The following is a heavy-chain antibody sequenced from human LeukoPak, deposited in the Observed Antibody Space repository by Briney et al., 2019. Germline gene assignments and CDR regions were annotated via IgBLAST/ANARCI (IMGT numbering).Heavy chain of an antibody. CDR1: GFTFSSYA. V-gene: IGHV3-23*01. Sequence: GGSLRLSCAASGFTFSSYAMSWVRQVPGKGLEWVSAISGSGGSTYYADSVKGRFTISRDNSKNTLYLQMNSLRAEDTAVYYCAKVPGLIAAADYYFDYWGQGTLVTVSS. D-gene: IGHD6-13*01. CDR2: ISGSGGST. CDR3: AKVPGLIAAADYYFDY. J-gene: IGHJ4*02.